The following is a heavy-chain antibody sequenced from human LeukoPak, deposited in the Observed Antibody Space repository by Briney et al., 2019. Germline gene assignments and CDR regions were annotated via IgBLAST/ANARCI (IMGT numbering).Heavy chain of an antibody. CDR2: ISYDGSNK. CDR1: GFTFSSYA. CDR3: ARGNGYTSEVDY. V-gene: IGHV3-30*01. Sequence: GGSLRLSCAASGFTFSSYAMNWVRQAPGKGLEWVAVISYDGSNKHYADSVKGRFAISRDNSKNTLYLQMNSLRAEDTAVYYCARGNGYTSEVDYWGQGTLVTVSS. J-gene: IGHJ4*02. D-gene: IGHD5-24*01.